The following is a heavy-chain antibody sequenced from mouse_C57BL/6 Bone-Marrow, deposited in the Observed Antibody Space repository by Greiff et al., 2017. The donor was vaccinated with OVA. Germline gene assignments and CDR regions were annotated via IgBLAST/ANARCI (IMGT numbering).Heavy chain of an antibody. J-gene: IGHJ1*03. D-gene: IGHD1-1*01. V-gene: IGHV1-50*01. CDR3: ARSRITTVVDLYWYFDG. CDR2: IDPSDSYT. Sequence: QVQLQQPGAELVKPGASVKLSCKASGYTFTSYWMQWVKQRPGQGLEWIGEIDPSDSYTNYNQKFKGKATLTVDTSSSTAYMQLSSLTSEDSAVYYCARSRITTVVDLYWYFDGWGTGTTVTVSS. CDR1: GYTFTSYW.